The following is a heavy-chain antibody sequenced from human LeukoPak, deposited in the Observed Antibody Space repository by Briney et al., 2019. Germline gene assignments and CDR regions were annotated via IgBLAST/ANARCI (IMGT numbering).Heavy chain of an antibody. J-gene: IGHJ6*02. CDR2: ISSSSSYI. CDR1: GFTFSSYS. V-gene: IGHV3-21*01. CDR3: VRTSSGPYYYYYGMDV. D-gene: IGHD3-22*01. Sequence: GGSLRLSCAASGFTFSSYSMNWVRQAPGKGLEWVSSISSSSSYIYYADSVKGRFTISRDNAKNSLYLQMNSLRAEDTAVYYCVRTSSGPYYYYYGMDVWGQGTTVTVSS.